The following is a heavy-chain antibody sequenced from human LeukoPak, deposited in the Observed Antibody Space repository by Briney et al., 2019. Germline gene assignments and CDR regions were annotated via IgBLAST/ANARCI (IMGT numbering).Heavy chain of an antibody. J-gene: IGHJ4*02. D-gene: IGHD3-16*02. CDR3: ARDLVITFGGVIVTPFDY. Sequence: ASVKVSCKASGYTFTDYYMHWVRQAPGQGLEWMGWINPNSGGTNYAQKLQGRVTMTTDTSTSTAYMELRSLRSDDTAVYYCARDLVITFGGVIVTPFDYWGQGTLVTVSS. V-gene: IGHV1-2*02. CDR2: INPNSGGT. CDR1: GYTFTDYY.